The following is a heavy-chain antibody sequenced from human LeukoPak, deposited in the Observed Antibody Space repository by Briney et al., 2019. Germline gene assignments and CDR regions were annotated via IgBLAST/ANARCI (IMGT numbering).Heavy chain of an antibody. CDR2: INHSGST. V-gene: IGHV4-34*01. J-gene: IGHJ6*02. CDR3: ARGPAYFDRPMDV. D-gene: IGHD3-9*01. Sequence: SETLSLTCAVYGGSFSGYYWSWIRQPPGKGLEWIGEINHSGSTNYNPSLKSRVTISVDTSKNQFSLKLSSVTAADTAVYYCARGPAYFDRPMDVWGQGTTVTVSS. CDR1: GGSFSGYY.